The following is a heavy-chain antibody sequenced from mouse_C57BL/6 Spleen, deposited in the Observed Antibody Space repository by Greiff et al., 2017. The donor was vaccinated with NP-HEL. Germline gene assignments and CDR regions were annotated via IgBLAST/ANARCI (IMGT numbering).Heavy chain of an antibody. CDR3: ARRRVDDDYDGYIEV. V-gene: IGHV5-17*01. Sequence: EVQLQQSGGGLVKPGGSLKLSCAASGFTFSDYGMHWVRQAPEQGLEWVAYISSGSSTIYYADTVKGRFTISRDNAKNTLFMQMTSLRSEDTAMYYGARRRVDDDYDGYIEVWGTGTTVTVSS. J-gene: IGHJ1*03. CDR1: GFTFSDYG. D-gene: IGHD2-4*01. CDR2: ISSGSSTI.